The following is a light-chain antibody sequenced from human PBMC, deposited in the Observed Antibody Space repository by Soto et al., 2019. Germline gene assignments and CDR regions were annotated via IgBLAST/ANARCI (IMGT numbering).Light chain of an antibody. CDR2: DVS. CDR3: SSYTSSNTVL. CDR1: SSDVGGYNY. Sequence: QSVLTQPASVSGSPGQSITISCTGTSSDVGGYNYVSWYQQHPGKAPKLLIYDVSNRPSGVSNRFSGSKSGNTASLTISGLQAEDEADYYCSSYTSSNTVLFGGATQLTVL. V-gene: IGLV2-14*03. J-gene: IGLJ2*01.